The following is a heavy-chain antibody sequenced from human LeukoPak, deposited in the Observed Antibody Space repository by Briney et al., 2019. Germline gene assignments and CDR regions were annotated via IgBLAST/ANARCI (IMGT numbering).Heavy chain of an antibody. D-gene: IGHD3-3*01. J-gene: IGHJ4*02. Sequence: GSLRLSCAASGFTFSTYAMNWVRQAPGKGLEWVSSISGSGGSANYADSVKGRFTISRDNSKNTLDLQMNSLRGEDTAVYYCATSDYDFWTGYSPPVSGYWGQGTLVTVSS. CDR2: ISGSGGSA. V-gene: IGHV3-23*01. CDR3: ATSDYDFWTGYSPPVSGY. CDR1: GFTFSTYA.